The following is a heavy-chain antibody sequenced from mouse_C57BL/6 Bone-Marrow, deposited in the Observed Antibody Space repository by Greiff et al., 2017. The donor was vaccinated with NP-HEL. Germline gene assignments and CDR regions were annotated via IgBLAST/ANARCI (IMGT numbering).Heavy chain of an antibody. CDR1: GYTFTDYY. J-gene: IGHJ4*01. Sequence: VQLQQSGPELVKPGASVKISCKASGYTFTDYYMNWVKQSHGKSLEWIGDINPNNGGTSYNQKFKGKATLTVDKSSSTAYMELRSLTSVDSAVYYCASYYYGSSYLYYYAMDYWGQGTSVTVSS. CDR3: ASYYYGSSYLYYYAMDY. V-gene: IGHV1-26*01. D-gene: IGHD1-1*01. CDR2: INPNNGGT.